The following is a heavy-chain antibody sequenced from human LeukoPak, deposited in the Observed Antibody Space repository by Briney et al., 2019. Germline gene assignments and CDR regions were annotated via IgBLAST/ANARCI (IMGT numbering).Heavy chain of an antibody. CDR2: INPSGGST. D-gene: IGHD2-2*01. Sequence: ASVKVSCKASGYTFTNHYRHWVRQAPAQGLDWMGIINPSGGSTSYAQKFQGRVTMTRDMSTRTDYMELSSLRYEDTAVYYCARDVSSTSSWWFDPWGQGTLVIVSS. J-gene: IGHJ5*02. CDR3: ARDVSSTSSWWFDP. CDR1: GYTFTNHY. V-gene: IGHV1-46*01.